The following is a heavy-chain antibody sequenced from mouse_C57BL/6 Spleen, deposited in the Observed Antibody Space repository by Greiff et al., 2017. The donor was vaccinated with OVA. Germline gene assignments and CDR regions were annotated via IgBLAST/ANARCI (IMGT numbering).Heavy chain of an antibody. V-gene: IGHV1-64*01. CDR2: IHPNSGST. CDR3: ARRIYYGNLYYAMDY. D-gene: IGHD2-1*01. Sequence: VQLQQPGAELVKPGASVKLSCKASGYTFTSYWMHWVKQRPGQGLEWIGMIHPNSGSTNYNEKFKSKATLTVDKSSSTAYMQLSSLTSEDSAVYYCARRIYYGNLYYAMDYWGQGTSVTVSS. J-gene: IGHJ4*01. CDR1: GYTFTSYW.